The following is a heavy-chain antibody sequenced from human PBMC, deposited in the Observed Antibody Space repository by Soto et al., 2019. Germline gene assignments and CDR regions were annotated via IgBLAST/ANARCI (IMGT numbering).Heavy chain of an antibody. CDR1: GGSISSYY. Sequence: QVQLQESGPGLVKPSETLSLTCTVSGGSISSYYWRWIRQPPGKGLEWIGYIYYSGSTNYNPSLKSRVTISVDTSKNQFSLKLSSVTAADTAVYYCARITIFGNMDVWGKGTTVTVSS. V-gene: IGHV4-59*01. CDR2: IYYSGST. J-gene: IGHJ6*03. D-gene: IGHD3-3*01. CDR3: ARITIFGNMDV.